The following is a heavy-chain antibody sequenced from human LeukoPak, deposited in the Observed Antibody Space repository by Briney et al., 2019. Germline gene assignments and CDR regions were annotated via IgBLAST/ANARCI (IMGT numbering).Heavy chain of an antibody. CDR2: ISGSGGST. D-gene: IGHD3-22*01. V-gene: IGHV3-23*01. J-gene: IGHJ3*02. CDR3: EIFDYCDSSGYLNKVLDAFDI. CDR1: GFTFRSYA. Sequence: TGGSLRLSCAASGFTFRSYAMRWVRQAPGKGLEWVSAISGSGGSTYYADSVKGRFTISRDNSKNTLYLQRNSLRAEDTAVYYCEIFDYCDSSGYLNKVLDAFDIWGQGTMVTVSS.